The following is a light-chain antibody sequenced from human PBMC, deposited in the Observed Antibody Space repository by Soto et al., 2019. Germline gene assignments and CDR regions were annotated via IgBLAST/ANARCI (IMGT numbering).Light chain of an antibody. CDR3: QQYGTYPLT. Sequence: DIQMTQSPSTLSASVGDRVTITCRARQSISSCLAWYQQKPGKAPKILIYKASSLESGVPSRFSGGGSGTEFTLSISSLQTADFATYYCQQYGTYPLTFGGGTKVEIK. CDR1: QSISSC. J-gene: IGKJ4*01. CDR2: KAS. V-gene: IGKV1-5*03.